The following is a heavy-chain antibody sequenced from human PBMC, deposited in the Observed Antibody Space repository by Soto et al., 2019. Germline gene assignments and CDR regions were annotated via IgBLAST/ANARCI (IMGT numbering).Heavy chain of an antibody. CDR1: GYIFSTYT. Sequence: QVHLVQSGAEVKKPGASVKVSCKASGYIFSTYTMHWVRKAPGQRLEWMGWINAANGNTKYSQNFQGRVTISRDTSASTAYLELSSLRSEDTTVYYCARGSFETSGYADYWGQGTLVTVSS. J-gene: IGHJ4*02. CDR2: INAANGNT. D-gene: IGHD3-22*01. V-gene: IGHV1-3*01. CDR3: ARGSFETSGYADY.